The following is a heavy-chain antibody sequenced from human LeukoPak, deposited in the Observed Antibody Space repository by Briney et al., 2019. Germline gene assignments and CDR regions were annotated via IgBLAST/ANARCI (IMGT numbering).Heavy chain of an antibody. CDR3: ARGARSLAFDY. V-gene: IGHV4-59*01. CDR1: GGSISSYY. CDR2: IYYSGST. J-gene: IGHJ4*02. D-gene: IGHD4-17*01. Sequence: SETLSLTCTVSGGSISSYYWSWIRQPPGKGLEWIGYIYYSGSTNYNPSLKSRVTISVDTSKNQFSLKLSSVTAADTAVYYCARGARSLAFDYWGQGTLVTVSS.